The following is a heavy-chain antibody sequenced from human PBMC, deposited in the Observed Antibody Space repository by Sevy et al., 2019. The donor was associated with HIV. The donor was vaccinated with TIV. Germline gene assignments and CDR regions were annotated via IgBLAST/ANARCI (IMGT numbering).Heavy chain of an antibody. J-gene: IGHJ4*02. CDR3: AREEEAMVG. Sequence: GGSLRLSCAASGFTFSSYWMHWVRQAPGKGLVWVSRINSDGRSTTYADSVKGQCTISRDNAKNTRYLQMNSLRAEDTAVYYCAREEEAMVGWGQGTLVTVSS. V-gene: IGHV3-74*01. D-gene: IGHD5-18*01. CDR1: GFTFSSYW. CDR2: INSDGRST.